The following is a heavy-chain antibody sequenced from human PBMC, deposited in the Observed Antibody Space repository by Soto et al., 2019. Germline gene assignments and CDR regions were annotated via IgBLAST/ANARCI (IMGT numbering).Heavy chain of an antibody. D-gene: IGHD3-10*01. CDR2: IYYSGST. J-gene: IGHJ4*02. CDR1: GGSISSDTYY. CDR3: AIYYGSASSRSPFRH. Sequence: SETLSLTCTVSGGSISSDTYYWSWIRQHPGKDLEWIGDIYYSGSTYYNPSLKSRVTISLDTSKNQFSLKLSSVTAADTAVYHCAIYYGSASSRSPFRHRGQRTPVTGSS. V-gene: IGHV4-31*03.